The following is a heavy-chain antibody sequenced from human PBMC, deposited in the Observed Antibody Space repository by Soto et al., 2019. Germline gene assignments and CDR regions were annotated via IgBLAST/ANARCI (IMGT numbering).Heavy chain of an antibody. V-gene: IGHV1-18*01. Sequence: ASVKVSCKASGGTFSSYAISWVRQAPGQGLEWMGWISAYNGNTNYAQKLQGRVTMTTDTSTSTAYMELRSLRSDDTAVYYCAVCSGGSCYSANWFDPWGQGTLVTVSS. J-gene: IGHJ5*02. CDR1: GGTFSSYA. D-gene: IGHD2-15*01. CDR2: ISAYNGNT. CDR3: AVCSGGSCYSANWFDP.